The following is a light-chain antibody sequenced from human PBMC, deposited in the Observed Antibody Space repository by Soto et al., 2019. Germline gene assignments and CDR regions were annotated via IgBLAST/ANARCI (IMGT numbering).Light chain of an antibody. J-gene: IGLJ3*02. V-gene: IGLV2-8*01. CDR3: SSFASINTWV. CDR2: EVT. CDR1: SSDVGAYNY. Sequence: QSALTQPPSASGSPGQSVTISCTGTSSDVGAYNYVSWYQQHAGKAPKLVIYEVTKRPSGVPDRFSGSKSANTASLTVSGLQAEDEADYYCSSFASINTWVFGGGTELTVL.